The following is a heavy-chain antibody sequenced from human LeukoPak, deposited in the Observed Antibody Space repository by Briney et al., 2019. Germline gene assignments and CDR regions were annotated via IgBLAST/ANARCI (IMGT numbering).Heavy chain of an antibody. D-gene: IGHD6-13*01. V-gene: IGHV3-9*01. J-gene: IGHJ4*02. CDR1: GFTFDDYA. CDR3: AKDLSSSWSSFDY. CDR2: ISWNSGSI. Sequence: GGSLRLSRAASGFTFDDYAMHWVRQAPGKGLEWVSGISWNSGSIGYADSVKGRFTISRDNAKNSLYLQMNSLRAEDTALYYCAKDLSSSWSSFDYWGQGTLVTVSS.